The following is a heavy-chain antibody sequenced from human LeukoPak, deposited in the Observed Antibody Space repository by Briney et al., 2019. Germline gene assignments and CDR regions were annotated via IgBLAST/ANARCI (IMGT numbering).Heavy chain of an antibody. Sequence: PGGSLRLSCAASGLTFSSYWMHWVRQAPGKGLVWVSRINSDGSSTSYADSVKGRFTISRDNAKNTLYLQMNSLRAEDTAVYYCARDWMYSRNWFDPWGQGTLVTVSS. CDR1: GLTFSSYW. CDR2: INSDGSST. V-gene: IGHV3-74*01. CDR3: ARDWMYSRNWFDP. D-gene: IGHD6-13*01. J-gene: IGHJ5*02.